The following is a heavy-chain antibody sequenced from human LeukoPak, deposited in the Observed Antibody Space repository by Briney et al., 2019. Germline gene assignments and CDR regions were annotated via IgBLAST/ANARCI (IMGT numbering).Heavy chain of an antibody. CDR1: GFTFSSYA. Sequence: GGSLRLSCAASGFTFSSYAMHWVRQAPGKGLEWVAVISYDGSNKYYADSVKGRFTISRDNSKNTLYLQMNSLRAEDTAVYYCARDIGGYDLESPFDYWGQGTLVTASS. CDR2: ISYDGSNK. J-gene: IGHJ4*02. D-gene: IGHD5-12*01. CDR3: ARDIGGYDLESPFDY. V-gene: IGHV3-30-3*01.